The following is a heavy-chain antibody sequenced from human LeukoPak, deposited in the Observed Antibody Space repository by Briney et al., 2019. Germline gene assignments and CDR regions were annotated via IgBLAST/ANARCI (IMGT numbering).Heavy chain of an antibody. V-gene: IGHV4-39*07. CDR3: ARLYGNFQNYYDY. Sequence: SETLSLTRTVSGGSISSISYYWGWIRQPPGKGLEWIGHIYYRGSTFYNPSLRGRVTISVDTSKNHFSVKLTSVTTADTAVYYCARLYGNFQNYYDYWGQGTLVTVSS. J-gene: IGHJ4*02. CDR2: IYYRGST. CDR1: GGSISSISYY. D-gene: IGHD1-7*01.